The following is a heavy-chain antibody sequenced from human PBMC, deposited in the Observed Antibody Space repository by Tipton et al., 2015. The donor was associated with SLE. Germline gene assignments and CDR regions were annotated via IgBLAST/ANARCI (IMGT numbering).Heavy chain of an antibody. V-gene: IGHV4-39*01. J-gene: IGHJ4*02. D-gene: IGHD6-13*01. CDR2: IFYSGST. CDR3: ARHAADATYYFDY. CDR1: GGSISSGGYY. Sequence: TLSLTCTVSGGSISSGGYYWSWIRQHPGKGLEWIGYIYYSGSIFYSGSTYYNPSLKSRVTISLDTSKNQFSQKLSAVTAADTAMYYCARHAADATYYFDYWGQGTLVTVPS.